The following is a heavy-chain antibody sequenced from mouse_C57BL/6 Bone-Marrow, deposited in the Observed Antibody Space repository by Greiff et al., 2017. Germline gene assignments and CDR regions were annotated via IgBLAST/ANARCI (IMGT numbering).Heavy chain of an antibody. Sequence: QVQLQQPGAELVKPGASVKLSCKASGYTFTSYWMHWVKQRPGQGLEWIGMIHPNSGSTNYNEKFKSKATLTVDKSSSTAYMQLSSLTSEDSAVYYCARKDYYGTFMDYWGQGTSVTVSS. V-gene: IGHV1-64*01. CDR2: IHPNSGST. CDR3: ARKDYYGTFMDY. J-gene: IGHJ4*01. CDR1: GYTFTSYW. D-gene: IGHD1-1*01.